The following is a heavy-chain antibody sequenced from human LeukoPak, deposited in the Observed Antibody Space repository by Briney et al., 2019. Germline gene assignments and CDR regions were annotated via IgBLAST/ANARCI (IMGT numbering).Heavy chain of an antibody. Sequence: SETLSLTCTVSGDSITRGTYCWNWIRQPAGQGLEWIGRIHTSSRVNYNPSLKSRVTISIDTSRNLVSLRLTSVTAADAAVYYCARDRGNGDYGDYFDSWGQGTLVSVSS. D-gene: IGHD4-17*01. J-gene: IGHJ4*02. V-gene: IGHV4-61*02. CDR1: GDSITRGTYC. CDR3: ARDRGNGDYGDYFDS. CDR2: IHTSSRV.